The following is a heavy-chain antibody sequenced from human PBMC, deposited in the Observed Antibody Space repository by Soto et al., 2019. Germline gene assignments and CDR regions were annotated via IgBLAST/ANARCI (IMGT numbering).Heavy chain of an antibody. CDR2: ISGSGGST. Sequence: GGSLRLSCAASGFTFSSYAMSWVRQAPGKGLEWVSSISGSGGSTYYADSVKGRFTISRDNSKNTLYLQMNSLRAEDTAVYYCAKVLDSGGWANWFDHWGQGTLVTVSS. CDR3: AKVLDSGGWANWFDH. CDR1: GFTFSSYA. J-gene: IGHJ5*02. V-gene: IGHV3-23*01. D-gene: IGHD6-19*01.